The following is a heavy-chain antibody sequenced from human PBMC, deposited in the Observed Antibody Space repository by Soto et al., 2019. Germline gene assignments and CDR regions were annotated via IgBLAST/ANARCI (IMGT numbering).Heavy chain of an antibody. D-gene: IGHD4-4*01. CDR1: VFTFSSYG. CDR3: ARDRGSVTTLTSDY. V-gene: IGHV3-48*03. Sequence: GGSLRLSCAASVFTFSSYGMNWVRQAPGKGLEWVSYISSSGSTIYYADSVKGRFTISRDNAKNSLYLQMKSMRAEDTAVYYCARDRGSVTTLTSDYWGQGT. CDR2: ISSSGSTI. J-gene: IGHJ4*02.